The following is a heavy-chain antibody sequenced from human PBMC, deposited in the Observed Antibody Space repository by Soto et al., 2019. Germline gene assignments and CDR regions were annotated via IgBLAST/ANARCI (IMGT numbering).Heavy chain of an antibody. Sequence: EVQLLESGGGMVQPGGSLRLSCAASGFTFSAYAMTWVRLAPGRGLELVSYLNSDASYTFYADSAKGRFTVSRDNSQNTLYLEMHSLKADDTAIYSCANSPRGGRYGDYYCDHWGRGTLVSVS. J-gene: IGHJ2*01. CDR1: GFTFSAYA. V-gene: IGHV3-23*01. CDR2: LNSDASYT. CDR3: ANSPRGGRYGDYYCDH. D-gene: IGHD4-17*01.